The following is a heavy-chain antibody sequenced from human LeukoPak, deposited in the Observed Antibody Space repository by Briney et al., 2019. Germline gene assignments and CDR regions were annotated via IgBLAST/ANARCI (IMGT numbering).Heavy chain of an antibody. CDR3: AIRYCSSASCYMYY. J-gene: IGHJ4*02. D-gene: IGHD2-2*02. V-gene: IGHV4-34*01. Sequence: SETLSLTCAVYRGSFSDYYWRWIRQPPAKGLEWIGEINHSGRTNYNPSLKSRVTIPVDTSKKQFSLKLSSVTAADTAVYYCAIRYCSSASCYMYYWGQGTLVTVSS. CDR2: INHSGRT. CDR1: RGSFSDYY.